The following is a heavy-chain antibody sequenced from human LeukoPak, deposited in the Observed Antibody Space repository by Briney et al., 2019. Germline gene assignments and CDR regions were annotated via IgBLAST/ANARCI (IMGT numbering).Heavy chain of an antibody. D-gene: IGHD3-10*01. J-gene: IGHJ4*02. Sequence: GGSLRLSCAASGFTFSNAWMSWVRQAPGKGLEWVGNIKQDGTEQYYVDSVKGRFTISRDNAKNSLYLQMNSLRVEDTAVYYCAKVAKYYYGSETYYFFEHWGQGTPVTASS. CDR2: IKQDGTEQ. CDR1: GFTFSNAW. CDR3: AKVAKYYYGSETYYFFEH. V-gene: IGHV3-7*01.